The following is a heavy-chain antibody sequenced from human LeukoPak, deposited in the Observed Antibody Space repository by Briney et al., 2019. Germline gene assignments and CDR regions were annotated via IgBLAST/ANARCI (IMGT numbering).Heavy chain of an antibody. D-gene: IGHD3-22*01. V-gene: IGHV1-18*01. J-gene: IGHJ4*02. CDR1: GYTFTSYG. CDR2: ISAYNGNT. CDR3: ARDVVPTYYYDSSGYYYFDY. Sequence: GASVKVSCKASGYTFTSYGISWVRQAPGQGLEWMGWISAYNGNTNYAQKLQGRVTMTTDTSTSTAYMELRSLRSDDTAVYYCARDVVPTYYYDSSGYYYFDYWGQGTLVTVSS.